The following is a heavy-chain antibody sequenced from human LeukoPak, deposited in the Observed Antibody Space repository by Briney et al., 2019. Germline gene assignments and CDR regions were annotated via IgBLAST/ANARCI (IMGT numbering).Heavy chain of an antibody. D-gene: IGHD6-19*01. J-gene: IGHJ4*02. Sequence: PGGSLRLSCAASGFTFSSYAMHWVRQAPGKGLEWVAVISYDGSNKYYADSVKGRFTISRDNSKNTLYLQMNSLRAEDTAVYYCARDWRVAGTFDYWGQGTLVTVSS. CDR2: ISYDGSNK. V-gene: IGHV3-30-3*01. CDR1: GFTFSSYA. CDR3: ARDWRVAGTFDY.